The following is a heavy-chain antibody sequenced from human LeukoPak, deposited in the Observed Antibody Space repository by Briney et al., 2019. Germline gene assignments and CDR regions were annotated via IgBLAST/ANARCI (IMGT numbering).Heavy chain of an antibody. CDR1: DRSVSSDSYY. CDR2: IYYSGIT. Sequence: PSETLSLTCTVSDRSVSSDSYYWSWIRQPPGKGLECIGYIYYSGITNYNPSLKNQDTISVDTSNNQFSLKLSSVTAADTAVYYCARGRGYRLKNWFDPWGQGTLVTVFS. V-gene: IGHV4-61*01. J-gene: IGHJ5*02. CDR3: ARGRGYRLKNWFDP. D-gene: IGHD5-18*01.